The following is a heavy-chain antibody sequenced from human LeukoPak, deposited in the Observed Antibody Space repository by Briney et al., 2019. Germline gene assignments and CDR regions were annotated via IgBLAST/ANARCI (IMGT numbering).Heavy chain of an antibody. CDR3: VRDTFSPDAFDI. V-gene: IGHV3-7*01. J-gene: IGHJ3*02. Sequence: GGSLSFSCASSGFTFSRYWMNWVRQAPGRGLEWVATMKEDGSEKDYVDSVKGRFTISRDNAKNSLYLQMNSLRAEDMAVYYCVRDTFSPDAFDIWGQGTMVTVSS. CDR2: MKEDGSEK. D-gene: IGHD3-16*01. CDR1: GFTFSRYW.